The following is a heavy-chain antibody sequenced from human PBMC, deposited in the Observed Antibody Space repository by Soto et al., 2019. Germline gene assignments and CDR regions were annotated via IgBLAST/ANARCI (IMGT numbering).Heavy chain of an antibody. J-gene: IGHJ4*02. CDR1: GFTFSNYA. CDR3: SLRGRYYFDY. V-gene: IGHV3-23*01. Sequence: EVQLLESGGGLVQPGGSLRLSCTASGFTFSNYAMGWVRQAPGKGLEWVSTFGASGGTYYTDSVKGQFTISRGTSRNPLDLQMNSLRAEDTALYYCSLRGRYYFDYWGQGTRVTVCS. CDR2: FGASGGT.